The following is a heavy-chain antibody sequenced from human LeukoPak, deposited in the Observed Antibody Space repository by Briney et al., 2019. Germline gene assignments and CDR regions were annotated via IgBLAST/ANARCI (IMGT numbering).Heavy chain of an antibody. J-gene: IGHJ4*02. V-gene: IGHV1-69*05. Sequence: GASVKVSCKASGGTFSSYDISWVRQAPGQGLEWMGGIIPIFGTTNYAQKFQGRVTITTDDSTSTAYMELSSLRSEDTAVYYCARGSGGYGDYWGQGTLVTVSS. D-gene: IGHD5-12*01. CDR2: IIPIFGTT. CDR1: GGTFSSYD. CDR3: ARGSGGYGDY.